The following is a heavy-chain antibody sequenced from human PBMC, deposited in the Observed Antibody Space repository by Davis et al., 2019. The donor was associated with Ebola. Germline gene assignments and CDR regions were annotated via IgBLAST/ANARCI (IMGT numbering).Heavy chain of an antibody. V-gene: IGHV1-3*01. CDR3: ASDCCGRVFDY. CDR2: INAGNGNT. Sequence: AVSVKVSCKASGYTFTSYAMHWVRQAPGQRLEWMGWINAGNGNTKYSQKFQGRVTITRDTSASTAYMELSSLRSEDTAVYYCASDCCGRVFDYWGQGTLVTVSS. D-gene: IGHD2-15*01. J-gene: IGHJ4*02. CDR1: GYTFTSYA.